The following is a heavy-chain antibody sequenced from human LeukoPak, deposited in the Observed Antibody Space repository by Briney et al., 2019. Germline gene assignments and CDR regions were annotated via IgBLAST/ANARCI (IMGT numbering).Heavy chain of an antibody. Sequence: GGSLRLSCAASGFTFSNYAIHWVRQAPGKGLEWVAVISYDGSNKYYADSVKGRFTISRDNSKNTLYLQMNSLRAEDTAVYYCARVGLSGYDFWSGYYYWGQGTLVTVSS. D-gene: IGHD3-3*01. CDR2: ISYDGSNK. J-gene: IGHJ4*02. CDR3: ARVGLSGYDFWSGYYY. V-gene: IGHV3-30*04. CDR1: GFTFSNYA.